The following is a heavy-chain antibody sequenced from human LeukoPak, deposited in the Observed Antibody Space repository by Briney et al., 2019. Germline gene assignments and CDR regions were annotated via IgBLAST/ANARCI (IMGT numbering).Heavy chain of an antibody. J-gene: IGHJ4*02. CDR3: ARVKSYYFDY. Sequence: SETLSLTCTAPGGSISSGDYYWSWFRKPPGKGLEWIGYIYYSGSTYYNPSLKSRVTISVDTSKNQFSLKLSSVTAADTAVYYCARVKSYYFDYWGQGTLVTVSS. CDR2: IYYSGST. CDR1: GGSISSGDYY. V-gene: IGHV4-30-4*08. D-gene: IGHD4-23*01.